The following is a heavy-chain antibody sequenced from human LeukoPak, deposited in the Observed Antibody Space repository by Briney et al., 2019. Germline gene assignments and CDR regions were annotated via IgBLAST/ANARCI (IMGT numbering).Heavy chain of an antibody. CDR2: IYYSGST. V-gene: IGHV4-39*07. D-gene: IGHD1-26*01. CDR1: GGSISSSSYY. J-gene: IGHJ4*02. Sequence: SETLSLTCTVSGGSISSSSYYWGWIRQPPGKGLEWIGSIYYSGSTYYNPSLKSRVTISVDTSKNQFSLKLSSVTAADTAVYYCARSFPFDYWGQGTLVTVSS. CDR3: ARSFPFDY.